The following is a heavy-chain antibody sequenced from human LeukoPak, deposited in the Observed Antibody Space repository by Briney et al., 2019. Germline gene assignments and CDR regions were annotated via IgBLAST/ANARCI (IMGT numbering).Heavy chain of an antibody. CDR1: GYTFTGYY. V-gene: IGHV1-2*02. Sequence: ASVKVSCKASGYTFTGYYMHWVRQAPGQGLEWMGWINPNSGGTNYAQKFQGRVTMTRDTSISTAYMELSRLRSDDTAVYYCARGGYYDFWSGYYPLYYFDYSGQGTLVTVSS. CDR2: INPNSGGT. CDR3: ARGGYYDFWSGYYPLYYFDY. D-gene: IGHD3-3*01. J-gene: IGHJ4*02.